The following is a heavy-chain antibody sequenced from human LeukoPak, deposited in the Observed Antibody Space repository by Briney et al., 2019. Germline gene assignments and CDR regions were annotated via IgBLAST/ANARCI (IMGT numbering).Heavy chain of an antibody. CDR2: ISGSDGST. CDR3: AKDGSYYDFDY. D-gene: IGHD3-3*01. Sequence: GGSLRLSCAASGFTFSSYAMSWVRQAPGKGLDWVSTISGSDGSTYYADSVKGRFTISRDNSRSSVYLQMNSLRAEDTAVYYCAKDGSYYDFDYWGQGILVAVSS. V-gene: IGHV3-23*01. J-gene: IGHJ4*02. CDR1: GFTFSSYA.